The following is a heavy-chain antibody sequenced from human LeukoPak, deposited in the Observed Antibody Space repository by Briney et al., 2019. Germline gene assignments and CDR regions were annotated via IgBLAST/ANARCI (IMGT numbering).Heavy chain of an antibody. D-gene: IGHD1-26*01. V-gene: IGHV4-61*02. J-gene: IGHJ4*02. CDR3: ATGDSGSYY. Sequence: PSQTLSLTCTVSGGSISSGSYYWSWIRQPAGKGLEWIGRIYTSGSTNYNPSLKSRVTISVDTSKNQFSLKLSSVTAADTAVYYCATGDSGSYYWGQGTLVTVSS. CDR1: GGSISSGSYY. CDR2: IYTSGST.